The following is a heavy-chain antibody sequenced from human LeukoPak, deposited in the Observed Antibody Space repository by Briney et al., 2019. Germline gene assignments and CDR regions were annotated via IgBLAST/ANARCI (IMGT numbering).Heavy chain of an antibody. CDR3: ARERPASCYFAY. CDR1: GYTFNSYF. Sequence: ASVKVSCKASGYTFNSYFIHWVRQAPGQGLEWMGLINPDGGTTTYAQKFQGRVTMTRDTSTTTVNMEVSSLGSEDTAVYYCARERPASCYFAYWGQGTLVTVSS. CDR2: INPDGGTT. D-gene: IGHD2-2*01. V-gene: IGHV1-46*02. J-gene: IGHJ4*02.